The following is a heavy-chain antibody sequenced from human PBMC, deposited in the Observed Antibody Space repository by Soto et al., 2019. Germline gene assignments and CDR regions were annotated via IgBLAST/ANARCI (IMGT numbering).Heavy chain of an antibody. J-gene: IGHJ4*02. CDR2: ISSSSSYT. CDR3: ARVPVTTSKPFDY. CDR1: GFTFSDYY. Sequence: GGSLRLSCPASGFTFSDYYMSWIRQAPGKGLEWVSYISSSSSYTNYADSVKGRFTISRDNAKNSLYLQMNSLRAEDTAVYYCARVPVTTSKPFDYWGQGTLVPVCS. V-gene: IGHV3-11*06. D-gene: IGHD4-17*01.